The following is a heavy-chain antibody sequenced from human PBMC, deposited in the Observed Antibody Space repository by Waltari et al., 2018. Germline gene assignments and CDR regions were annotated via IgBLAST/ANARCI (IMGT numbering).Heavy chain of an antibody. Sequence: QVQLQQWGAGLLKPSETLSLPCAVYGGSFSGYYWSWIRQPPGKELEWIGKMNHSGSNNYAPTLRSRVTIAVDTSKNQFSRMLGAVTAADTAVYYGAREGLGRAWFDPWGQGTLVTVSS. J-gene: IGHJ5*02. CDR1: GGSFSGYY. CDR3: AREGLGRAWFDP. D-gene: IGHD6-19*01. CDR2: MNHSGSN. V-gene: IGHV4-34*01.